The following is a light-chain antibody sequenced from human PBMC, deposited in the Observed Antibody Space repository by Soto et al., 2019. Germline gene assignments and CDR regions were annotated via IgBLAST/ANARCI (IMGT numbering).Light chain of an antibody. J-gene: IGLJ2*01. CDR1: SRVVGTYKY. Sequence: SALTQPAPLSASPGQAIPISFTGTSRVVGTYKYVSWYQHHPGKAPKLMIHDVSNRPSGVSNRFSGSKSGNTASLIISGLQTEDEADYYCSSYTTSSTLVFGGGTKVTVL. CDR2: DVS. V-gene: IGLV2-14*03. CDR3: SSYTTSSTLV.